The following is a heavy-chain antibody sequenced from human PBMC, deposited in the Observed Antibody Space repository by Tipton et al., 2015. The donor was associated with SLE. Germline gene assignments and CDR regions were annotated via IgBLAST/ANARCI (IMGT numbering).Heavy chain of an antibody. Sequence: SLRLSCAASGFNFSDYYMSWIRQAPGQGLVWVSSISSSGKTVYYADSLKSRFTISRDNAKNSLYLEINSLRVEDTALYFCAREGPTGGSSKHWGQGTLVTVSS. CDR1: GFNFSDYY. CDR3: AREGPTGGSSKH. V-gene: IGHV3-11*01. CDR2: ISSSGKTV. D-gene: IGHD2-8*02. J-gene: IGHJ4*02.